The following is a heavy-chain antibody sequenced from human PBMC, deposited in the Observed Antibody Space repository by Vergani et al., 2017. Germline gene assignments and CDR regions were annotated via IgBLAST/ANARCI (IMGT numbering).Heavy chain of an antibody. CDR3: ARILTSAMAGIMGWYGMDV. CDR1: GVTFSSYT. V-gene: IGHV1-69*02. Sequence: QVQLVQSGAEVKKPGSSLKVSCTASGVTFSSYTISWVRQAPGQGLEWMGRIIPILGIANYAQMFQGRVTITADKSTSTAYMELSSLRSEDTAVYYCARILTSAMAGIMGWYGMDVWGQGTTVTVSS. J-gene: IGHJ6*02. CDR2: IIPILGIA. D-gene: IGHD6-19*01.